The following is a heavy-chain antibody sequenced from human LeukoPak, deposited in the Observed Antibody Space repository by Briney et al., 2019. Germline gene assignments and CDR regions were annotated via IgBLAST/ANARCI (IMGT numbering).Heavy chain of an antibody. J-gene: IGHJ4*02. Sequence: SETLSLTCTVSGGSISSSSYYWGWIRQPPGKGLEWIGSIYYSGSTYYNPSLKSRVTISVDTSKNQFSLKLSSVTAADTAVYYCARDISSGWYTVDYWGQGTLVTVSS. CDR3: ARDISSGWYTVDY. CDR2: IYYSGST. CDR1: GGSISSSSYY. D-gene: IGHD6-19*01. V-gene: IGHV4-39*07.